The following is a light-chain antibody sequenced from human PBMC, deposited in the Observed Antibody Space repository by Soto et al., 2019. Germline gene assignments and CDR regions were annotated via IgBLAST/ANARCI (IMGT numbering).Light chain of an antibody. J-gene: IGKJ4*01. CDR2: AAS. V-gene: IGKV1-8*01. Sequence: AIRMTQSPSSFSASTGGRVTITCRASQGISSYLAWYQQKPGKAPKLLIYAASTLQSGVPSRFSGSGSGTDFTLTISCLQSEDFATYYCQQLRMYPSTFGGGTKVDIK. CDR3: QQLRMYPST. CDR1: QGISSY.